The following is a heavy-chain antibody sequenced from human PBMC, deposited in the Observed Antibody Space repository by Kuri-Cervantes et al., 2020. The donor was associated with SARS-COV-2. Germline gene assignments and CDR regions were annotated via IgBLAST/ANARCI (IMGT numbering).Heavy chain of an antibody. V-gene: IGHV3-7*03. CDR1: GFTFSSYW. D-gene: IGHD1-20*01. CDR2: IKQDGSEK. CDR3: AKGSGNWNDPDY. Sequence: GESLKISCAASGFTFSSYWMSWVRQAPGKGLEWVANIKQDGSEKYYVDSVKGRFTISRDNAKNSLYLQMNSLRAEDTAVYYCAKGSGNWNDPDYWGQGTLVTVSS. J-gene: IGHJ4*02.